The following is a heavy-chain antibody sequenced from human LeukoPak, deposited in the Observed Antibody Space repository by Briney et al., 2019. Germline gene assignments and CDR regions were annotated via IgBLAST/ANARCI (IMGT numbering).Heavy chain of an antibody. V-gene: IGHV3-7*01. CDR2: IKQDGSEK. CDR3: PRDLSSSWYGAPA. D-gene: IGHD6-13*01. CDR1: GFTFNRYW. Sequence: PGGSLRLSCAASGFTFNRYWMSWVRQAPGKELQWVANIKQDGSEKYYVDSVKGRFTISRDNAKNSVYLQMNSLRAEDTAVYYCPRDLSSSWYGAPAWGQGTLVIVSS. J-gene: IGHJ5*02.